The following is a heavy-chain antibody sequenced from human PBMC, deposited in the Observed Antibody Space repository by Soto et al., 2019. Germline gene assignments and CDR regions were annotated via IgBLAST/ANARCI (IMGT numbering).Heavy chain of an antibody. CDR2: ISTYNGNT. Sequence: QVQLVQSGAEVKKPGASVKVSCTASGYTFSNYGITWVRQAPGQGLEWMGWISTYNGNTNYAKKVQGRVTMTTDTAASTAYMELRSLSSDDTAMYYCAACTGPSCHRGREWFDPWGQGTLVTVSA. CDR1: GYTFSNYG. V-gene: IGHV1-18*04. CDR3: AACTGPSCHRGREWFDP. J-gene: IGHJ5*02. D-gene: IGHD2-2*01.